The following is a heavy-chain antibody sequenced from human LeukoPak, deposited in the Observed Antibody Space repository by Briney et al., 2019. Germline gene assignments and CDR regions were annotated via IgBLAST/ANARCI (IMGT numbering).Heavy chain of an antibody. CDR1: GFTFSSYW. CDR2: IKQDGSEI. V-gene: IGHV3-7*01. Sequence: GGSLRLXCAASGFTFSSYWMSWVRQAPGKGLEWVANIKQDGSEIYYVDSVKGRFTISRDNAKNPLYLQMNSLRAEDTAVYYCAGGDYYYYYMDVWGKGTTVTVSS. J-gene: IGHJ6*03. CDR3: AGGDYYYYYMDV.